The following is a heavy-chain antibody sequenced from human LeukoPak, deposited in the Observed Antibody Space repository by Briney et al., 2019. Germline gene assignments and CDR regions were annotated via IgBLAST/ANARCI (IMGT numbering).Heavy chain of an antibody. CDR2: IYPGDSDT. CDR1: GYSSTSYW. Sequence: KGGESLKISCKGSGYSSTSYWIGWVRQMPGKGLEWMGIIYPGDSDTRYSPSFQGQVTISADKSISTAYLQWSSLKASDTAMYYCARCGYYDSSGYYPPDYWGQGTLVTVSS. D-gene: IGHD3-22*01. V-gene: IGHV5-51*01. J-gene: IGHJ4*02. CDR3: ARCGYYDSSGYYPPDY.